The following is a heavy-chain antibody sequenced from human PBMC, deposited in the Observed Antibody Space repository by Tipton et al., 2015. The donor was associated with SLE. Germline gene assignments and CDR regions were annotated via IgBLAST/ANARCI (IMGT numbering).Heavy chain of an antibody. V-gene: IGHV3-30*14. J-gene: IGHJ4*02. CDR3: AREGQLYSHFDN. Sequence: QLVQSGGGVVQPGRSLRLSCAASGFTFSSYAMHWVRQAPGKGLEWVAVISYDGSNKYYADSVKGRFTISRDNSKNTLSLQMSSLRAEDTAVYYCAREGQLYSHFDNWGQGTLVTVSS. D-gene: IGHD2-2*02. CDR1: GFTFSSYA. CDR2: ISYDGSNK.